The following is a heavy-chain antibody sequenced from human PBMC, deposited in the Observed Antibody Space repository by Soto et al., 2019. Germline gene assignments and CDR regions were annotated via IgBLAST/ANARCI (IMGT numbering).Heavy chain of an antibody. J-gene: IGHJ3*01. V-gene: IGHV4-59*01. CDR1: GNSISDYY. CDR3: ARDVGGTVTLEAAFDF. D-gene: IGHD4-17*01. Sequence: QVQLLASGPGLVKPSETLSLTCTVSGNSISDYYWSWIRQPPGKGLEWIGYIFHNGNTNYNPSLKRRVTMSVDTSKNPFSLRLSSVTAADTALYYCARDVGGTVTLEAAFDFGGQGTMVTVS. CDR2: IFHNGNT.